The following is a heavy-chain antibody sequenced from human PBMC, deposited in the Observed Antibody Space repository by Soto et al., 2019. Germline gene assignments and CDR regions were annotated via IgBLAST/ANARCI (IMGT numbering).Heavy chain of an antibody. CDR1: GYPFTSYG. Sequence: XSVKVSCKASGYPFTSYGIIWVRQAPGQGLEWMGWISAYNGDTNYAQKLQDRVTMTTDTSTSTVYMELRSLRSDDTAVYYCARDPGTGIAAAGEYYYYYGMDVWGQGTTVTVSS. V-gene: IGHV1-18*01. CDR2: ISAYNGDT. CDR3: ARDPGTGIAAAGEYYYYYGMDV. J-gene: IGHJ6*02. D-gene: IGHD6-13*01.